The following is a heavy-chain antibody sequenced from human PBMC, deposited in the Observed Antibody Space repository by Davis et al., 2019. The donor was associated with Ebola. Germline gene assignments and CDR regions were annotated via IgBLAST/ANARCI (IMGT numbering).Heavy chain of an antibody. V-gene: IGHV3-33*03. CDR3: ASMLVLA. D-gene: IGHD2-15*01. Sequence: GESLKISCAASGFTFSSYGMHWVRQAPGKGLEWVAVIWYDGSNKYYADSVKGRFTISRDNAKNTLYLQMKSLRVEDTAVYYCASMLVLAWGQGTLVTVSS. CDR2: IWYDGSNK. J-gene: IGHJ4*02. CDR1: GFTFSSYG.